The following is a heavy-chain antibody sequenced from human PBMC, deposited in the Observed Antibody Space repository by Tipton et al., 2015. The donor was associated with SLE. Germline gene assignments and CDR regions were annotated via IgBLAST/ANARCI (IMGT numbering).Heavy chain of an antibody. CDR3: AREWGGAFDI. CDR1: GGSFSGYY. V-gene: IGHV4-59*01. D-gene: IGHD2-15*01. J-gene: IGHJ3*02. Sequence: LRLSCAVYGGSFSGYYWSWIRQPPGKGLEWIGYIYYSGSINYNPSLKSRVTISVDTSKNQFSLKLSSVTAADTAVYYCAREWGGAFDIWGQGTMVTVSS. CDR2: IYYSGSI.